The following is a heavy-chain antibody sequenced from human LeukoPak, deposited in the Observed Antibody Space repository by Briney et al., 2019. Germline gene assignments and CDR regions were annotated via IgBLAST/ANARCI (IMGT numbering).Heavy chain of an antibody. CDR1: GFTFSDNY. J-gene: IGHJ4*02. D-gene: IGHD4-11*01. CDR3: ARGIRQYAKSYFDY. CDR2: ISSSGTNI. Sequence: GGSLRLSCAASGFTFSDNYMRWLRQAPGKGGEGLSYISSSGTNIYYTDCVKGRFTISRDNAKNSLYLQMNSLRAEDTAVYYCARGIRQYAKSYFDYWGQGALVTVSS. V-gene: IGHV3-11*01.